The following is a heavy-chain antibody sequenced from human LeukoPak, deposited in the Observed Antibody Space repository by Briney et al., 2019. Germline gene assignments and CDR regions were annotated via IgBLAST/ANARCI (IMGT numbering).Heavy chain of an antibody. CDR3: ARVAANWGPGHYYYYMDV. CDR1: GFTFSNYA. CDR2: INHSGST. V-gene: IGHV4-34*01. Sequence: GSLRLSCAASGFTFSNYAMNWVRQPPEKGLEWIGEINHSGSTNYNPSLKSRVTISVDTSKNQFSLKLSSVTAADTAVYYCARVAANWGPGHYYYYMDVWGKGTTVTISS. D-gene: IGHD7-27*01. J-gene: IGHJ6*03.